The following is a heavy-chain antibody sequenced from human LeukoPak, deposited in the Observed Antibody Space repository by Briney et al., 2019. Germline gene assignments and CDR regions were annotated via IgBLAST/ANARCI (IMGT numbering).Heavy chain of an antibody. CDR2: ISAYNGYT. Sequence: ASVKVSCKASGYTFTSYGISWVRQAPGQGLEWMGWISAYNGYTNYAQNLQVRVTMTTDTSTSTAYMELRSLRSDDTAVYYCARGRPKLEPGHITIDYWGQGTLVTVSS. CDR1: GYTFTSYG. J-gene: IGHJ4*02. D-gene: IGHD1-1*01. V-gene: IGHV1-18*01. CDR3: ARGRPKLEPGHITIDY.